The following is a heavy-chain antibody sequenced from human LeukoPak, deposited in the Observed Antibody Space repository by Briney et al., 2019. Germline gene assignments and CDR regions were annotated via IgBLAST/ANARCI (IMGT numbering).Heavy chain of an antibody. Sequence: GGSLRLSCAASGFTFSGYHMSWIRRAPGKGLEWVSYISSSSTYTNYADSVKGRFTISRDNAKNSLYLQMNSLRAEDTAVYFCARDRGSYGMDVWGQGTTVTVTS. V-gene: IGHV3-11*05. D-gene: IGHD3-10*01. J-gene: IGHJ6*02. CDR1: GFTFSGYH. CDR2: ISSSSTYT. CDR3: ARDRGSYGMDV.